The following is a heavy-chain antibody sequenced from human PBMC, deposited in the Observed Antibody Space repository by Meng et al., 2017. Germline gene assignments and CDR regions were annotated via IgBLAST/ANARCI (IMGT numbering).Heavy chain of an antibody. CDR2: IHYSGSR. CDR3: ARFYGSGTFEVHDY. D-gene: IGHD3-10*01. Sequence: QESGPGRVRPSETLSLPCNVSGGSVSSASYYWSWIRQPQWKGLEWIGLIHYSGSRNYNPSLKSRVTMSVDTSKNQVSLRLTSVTAADTAVYYCARFYGSGTFEVHDYWGQGTLVTVSS. V-gene: IGHV4-61*01. J-gene: IGHJ4*02. CDR1: GGSVSSASYY.